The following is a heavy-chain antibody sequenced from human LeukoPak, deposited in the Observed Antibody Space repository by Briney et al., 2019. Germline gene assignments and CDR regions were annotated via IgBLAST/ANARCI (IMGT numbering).Heavy chain of an antibody. Sequence: ASVKVSCKASGGTFSSYAISWVRQAPGQGLEWMGWISAYNGNTNYAQKLQGRVTMTTDTSTSTAYMELRSLRSDDTAVYYCARTIVATIPYYYYYYMDVWGKGTTVTVSS. J-gene: IGHJ6*03. CDR1: GGTFSSYA. CDR2: ISAYNGNT. D-gene: IGHD5-12*01. CDR3: ARTIVATIPYYYYYYMDV. V-gene: IGHV1-18*01.